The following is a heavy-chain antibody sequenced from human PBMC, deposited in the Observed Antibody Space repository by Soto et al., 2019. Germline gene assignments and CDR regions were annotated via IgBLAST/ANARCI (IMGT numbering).Heavy chain of an antibody. CDR2: INPNSGGT. D-gene: IGHD1-1*01. CDR1: GYTFSDYY. Sequence: GASVKVSCKAPGYTFSDYYIHWVRQAPGQGLEWMGWINPNSGGTKYAPKFQGGVTMTRDTSTTTAYMELSRLRSGDTAVYYCAKEPATAKPEGVDFWGQGTLVTVSS. CDR3: AKEPATAKPEGVDF. J-gene: IGHJ4*02. V-gene: IGHV1-2*02.